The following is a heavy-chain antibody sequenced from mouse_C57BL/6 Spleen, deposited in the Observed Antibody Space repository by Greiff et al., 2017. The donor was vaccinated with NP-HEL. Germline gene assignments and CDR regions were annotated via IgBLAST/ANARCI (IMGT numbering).Heavy chain of an antibody. CDR3: AREDYYDNSYGDMDY. V-gene: IGHV5-17*01. CDR1: GFTFSDYG. CDR2: ISSGSSTI. D-gene: IGHD1-1*01. J-gene: IGHJ4*01. Sequence: EVQLVESGGGLVKPGGSLKLSCAASGFTFSDYGMHWVRQAPEKGLEWVAYISSGSSTIYYAETVKGRFTISRDNATNTLFLQMTSLTSEDTAVYYCAREDYYDNSYGDMDYWGQGTSVTVSS.